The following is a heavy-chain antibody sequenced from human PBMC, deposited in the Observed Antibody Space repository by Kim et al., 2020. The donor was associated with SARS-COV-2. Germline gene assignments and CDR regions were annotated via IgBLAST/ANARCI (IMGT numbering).Heavy chain of an antibody. J-gene: IGHJ4*02. CDR3: TTGGAY. V-gene: IGHV3-7*04. Sequence: PDGSADDYVDSVKGRFTISRDNAKNSLYLQMNNLRAEDTAVYYGTTGGAYWGQGTLVTVSS. D-gene: IGHD3-16*01. CDR2: PDGSAD.